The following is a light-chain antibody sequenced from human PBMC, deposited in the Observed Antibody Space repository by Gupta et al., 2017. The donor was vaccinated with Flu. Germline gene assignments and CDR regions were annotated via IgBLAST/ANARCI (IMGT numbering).Light chain of an antibody. Sequence: YVLTQPPSVSVAPGQTATITCGGNKIGYKRVHWYQQKPGQAPVLVVYDDSVRPSGIPERFSGSGSGDTATLTVSRVEAGDEADYYCQVWDSGAYVFGTGTRVTVL. CDR3: QVWDSGAYV. CDR2: DDS. J-gene: IGLJ1*01. CDR1: KIGYKR. V-gene: IGLV3-21*02.